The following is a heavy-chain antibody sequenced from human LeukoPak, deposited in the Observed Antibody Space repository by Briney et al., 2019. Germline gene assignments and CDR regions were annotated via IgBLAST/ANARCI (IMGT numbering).Heavy chain of an antibody. CDR1: GYTFSSYG. Sequence: GASVKVSCKASGYTFSSYGISWVGPAPRQGLEWMGWISAYNGNTNYAQKLQGRVTMTTDTSTSTAYMELRSLRSDDTAVYYCARDSGGYSYGTFDYWGQGTLVTVSS. CDR3: ARDSGGYSYGTFDY. V-gene: IGHV1-18*01. CDR2: ISAYNGNT. D-gene: IGHD5-18*01. J-gene: IGHJ4*02.